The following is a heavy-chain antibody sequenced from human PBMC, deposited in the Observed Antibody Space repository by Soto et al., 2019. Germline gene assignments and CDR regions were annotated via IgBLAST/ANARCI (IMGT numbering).Heavy chain of an antibody. D-gene: IGHD3-3*01. Sequence: ATLSLTCSVSGGTISGYYWTWIRQPAGKGLEWIGRIYSSGNTKYNPSLQSRVTMSLDTSNNQFSLRLTSVTAADTAVYYCARGKRFSAWFDPWGQGTLVTVSS. CDR3: ARGKRFSAWFDP. J-gene: IGHJ5*02. CDR2: IYSSGNT. CDR1: GGTISGYY. V-gene: IGHV4-4*07.